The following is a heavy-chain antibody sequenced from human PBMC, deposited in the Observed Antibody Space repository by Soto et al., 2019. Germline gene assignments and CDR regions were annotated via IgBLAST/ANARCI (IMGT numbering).Heavy chain of an antibody. V-gene: IGHV3-15*01. J-gene: IGHJ4*02. CDR3: ATDTPGFGQGEFEY. D-gene: IGHD3-10*01. Sequence: GGSLRLSCAASGFTFSNALMTWVRQAPGKGLEWVGRIKSKSDGATTDYAAPVRGRFIISRDDSKNTVYLQMNGLKTEDTAVYYCATDTPGFGQGEFEYWGQGTLVTVSS. CDR2: IKSKSDGATT. CDR1: GFTFSNAL.